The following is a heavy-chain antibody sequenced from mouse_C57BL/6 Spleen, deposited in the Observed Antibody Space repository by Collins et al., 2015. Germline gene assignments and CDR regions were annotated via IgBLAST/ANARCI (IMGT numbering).Heavy chain of an antibody. V-gene: IGHV1-63*02. CDR1: GYTFTNFW. D-gene: IGHD1-1*01. Sequence: SVKISCKASGYTFTNFWLGWVKQRPGHGLEWIGDIYPGGGYTNYNEKFKGKATLTADTSSSTAYMQLSSLTSEDSAVYFCAKYYGSSPYFDYWGQGTTLTVSS. CDR3: AKYYGSSPYFDY. CDR2: IYPGGGYT. J-gene: IGHJ2*01.